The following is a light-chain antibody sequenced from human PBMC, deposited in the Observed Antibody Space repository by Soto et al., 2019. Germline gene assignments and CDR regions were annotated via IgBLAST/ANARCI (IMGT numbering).Light chain of an antibody. V-gene: IGKV3-15*01. CDR1: QSVGSN. CDR3: QQYTNWPYT. J-gene: IGKJ2*01. Sequence: EIVMTQSPATLSVSPGERASLSCRASQSVGSNLAWYQQTAGQAPRLIIYGASTRATGIPARFSGSGSGTEITLTISSLQSEDFAVYSCQQYTNWPYTFGQGTKLEIK. CDR2: GAS.